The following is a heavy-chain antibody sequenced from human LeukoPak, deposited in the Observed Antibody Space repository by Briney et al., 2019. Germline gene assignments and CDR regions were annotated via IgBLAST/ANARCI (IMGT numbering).Heavy chain of an antibody. J-gene: IGHJ4*02. D-gene: IGHD5-18*01. V-gene: IGHV3-23*01. CDR2: IASDGDT. CDR1: GFILSTSE. Sequence: PGGSLRLSCVASGFILSTSEMNWVRQAPGRGLEWVSFIASDGDTYYADSVKGRFTISRDNSKNTLYLQMNSLRAEDTAVYYCAKDTPRGYNYGYFDYWGQETLLTVSS. CDR3: AKDTPRGYNYGYFDY.